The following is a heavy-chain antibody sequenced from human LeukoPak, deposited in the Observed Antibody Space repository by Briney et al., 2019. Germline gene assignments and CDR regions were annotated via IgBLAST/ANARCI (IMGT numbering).Heavy chain of an antibody. D-gene: IGHD6-19*01. CDR2: IYTSGST. CDR1: GGSISSYY. J-gene: IGHJ4*02. V-gene: IGHV4-4*07. Sequence: TSETLSLTCTVSGGSISSYYWSWIRQPAGKGLEWIGRIYTSGSTNYNPSLKSRVTISVDKSKNQFSLKLSSVTAAGTAVYYCARDGAGHIAVAGQFDYWGQGTLVTVSS. CDR3: ARDGAGHIAVAGQFDY.